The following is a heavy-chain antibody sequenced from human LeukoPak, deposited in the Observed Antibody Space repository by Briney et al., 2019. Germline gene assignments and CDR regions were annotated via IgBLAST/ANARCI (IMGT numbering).Heavy chain of an antibody. J-gene: IGHJ5*01. CDR3: AKDLLRFDS. Sequence: GGSLRLSCAVSGFTFSNYAMTWVRQAPGKGLDWVSAVSVSAGSTYYADSVKGRFTISRDNSKNTLYLQMNSLTAGDTAIYYCAKDLLRFDSWGQGTLVTVSS. CDR1: GFTFSNYA. CDR2: VSVSAGST. V-gene: IGHV3-23*01.